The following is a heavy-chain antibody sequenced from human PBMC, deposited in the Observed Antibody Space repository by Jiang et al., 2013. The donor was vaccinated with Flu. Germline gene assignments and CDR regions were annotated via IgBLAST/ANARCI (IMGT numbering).Heavy chain of an antibody. D-gene: IGHD1-26*01. CDR1: GGTFSSYA. Sequence: GAEVKKPGSSVKVSCKVSGGTFSSYAISWVRQAPGQGLEWMGGIMPIFGTANYAQKFQGRVTITADESTSTAYMELSSLRSEDTAVYYCARGHPPRTKWELRWDYYYGMDVWGQGTTVTVSS. CDR3: ARGHPPRTKWELRWDYYYGMDV. V-gene: IGHV1-69*01. CDR2: IMPIFGTA. J-gene: IGHJ6*02.